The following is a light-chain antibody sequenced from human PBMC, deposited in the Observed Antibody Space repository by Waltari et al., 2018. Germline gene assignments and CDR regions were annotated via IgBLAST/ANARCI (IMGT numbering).Light chain of an antibody. CDR3: QQTYRIPRDS. CDR2: AAS. Sequence: DIQMTQSPSSLSASVGDRVTITCRATDDIAHYIHWYQHKPGKAPKFLICAASTLPRGVLSMFSGSGSGTDVSVTINGLQPGDFAIYYCQQTYRIPRDSFGQGTELANK. V-gene: IGKV1-39*01. CDR1: DDIAHY. J-gene: IGKJ2*01.